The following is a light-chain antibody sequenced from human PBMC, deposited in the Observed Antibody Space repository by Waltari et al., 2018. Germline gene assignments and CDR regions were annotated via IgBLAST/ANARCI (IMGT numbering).Light chain of an antibody. J-gene: IGLJ1*01. V-gene: IGLV2-14*03. CDR3: SSYTSSSTLYV. CDR2: DVS. Sequence: QSALTQPASVSGSPGQSITISCTGTSSDVGGYNHVSWYQQHPGKAPKLMIYDVSNRPSVVSNRFSGSKSGNTASLTISGLQAEDEADYYCSSYTSSSTLYVFGTGTKVTVL. CDR1: SSDVGGYNH.